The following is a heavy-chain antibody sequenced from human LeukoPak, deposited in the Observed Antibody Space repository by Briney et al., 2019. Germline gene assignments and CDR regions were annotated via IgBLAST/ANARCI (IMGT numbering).Heavy chain of an antibody. J-gene: IGHJ6*03. V-gene: IGHV4-38-2*01. CDR3: ARGVVVSPAPLYYMDV. D-gene: IGHD2-15*01. CDR2: IYHSGST. CDR1: GYSINSGCY. Sequence: SETLSLTCAVSGYSINSGCYWGWIRQPPGRGLEWIGSIYHSGSTYNNPSLKSRVTMSVDTSKNQFSLKLGSVTAADTAVYYCARGVVVSPAPLYYMDVWGKGATVTVSS.